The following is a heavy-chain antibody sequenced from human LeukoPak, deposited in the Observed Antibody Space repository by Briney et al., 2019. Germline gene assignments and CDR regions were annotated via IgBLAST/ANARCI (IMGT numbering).Heavy chain of an antibody. CDR1: GFTFSSYA. J-gene: IGHJ6*02. V-gene: IGHV3-23*01. CDR3: ATPLGLELHYAYYYYYGMDV. D-gene: IGHD1-7*01. Sequence: GSLRLSCAASGFTFSSYAMSWVRQAPGKGLEWVSAIIGSGGSTYYADSVKGRFTISRDNSKNTLYLQMNSLRAEDTAVYYCATPLGLELHYAYYYYYGMDVWGQGTTVTVSS. CDR2: IIGSGGST.